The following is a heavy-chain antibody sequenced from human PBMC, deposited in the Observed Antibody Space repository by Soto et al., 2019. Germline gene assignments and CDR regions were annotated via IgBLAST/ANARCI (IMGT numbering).Heavy chain of an antibody. D-gene: IGHD3-22*01. V-gene: IGHV3-48*02. CDR2: ISSSSSTI. Sequence: EVQLVESGGGLVQPGGSLRLSCAASGFTFSSYSMNWVRQAPGKGLEGVSYISSSSSTIYYADSVKGRFTISRDNAKNSLYLQMNSLRDEDTAVYYCARDYYDSSGYYYSGYWGQGTLVTVSS. CDR1: GFTFSSYS. J-gene: IGHJ4*02. CDR3: ARDYYDSSGYYYSGY.